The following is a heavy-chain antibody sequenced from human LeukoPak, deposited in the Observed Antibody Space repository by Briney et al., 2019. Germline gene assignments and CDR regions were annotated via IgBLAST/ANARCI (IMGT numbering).Heavy chain of an antibody. D-gene: IGHD3-16*01. CDR2: ISAYNGNT. CDR3: ARGLRTSPDY. Sequence: ASVKVSCKASGYTFTSYAMHWVRQAPGQGLEWVGWISAYNGNTNYAQKLQGRVTMTTDTSTSTAYMELRSLRSDDTAVYYCARGLRTSPDYWGQGTLVTVSS. J-gene: IGHJ4*02. V-gene: IGHV1-18*01. CDR1: GYTFTSYA.